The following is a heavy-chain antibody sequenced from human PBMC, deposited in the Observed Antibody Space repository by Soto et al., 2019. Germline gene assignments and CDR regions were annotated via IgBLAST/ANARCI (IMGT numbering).Heavy chain of an antibody. CDR1: GYTFTSYG. CDR3: ARDSTKYSYGYWYFDL. D-gene: IGHD5-18*01. Sequence: QVQLVQSGAEVKKPGASVKVSCKASGYTFTSYGISWVRQAPGQGLEWMGWISAYNGNTNYAQKLQGRVTMTTDTSTSTADMELRSLRSDDTAVYYCARDSTKYSYGYWYFDLWGRGTLVTVSS. J-gene: IGHJ2*01. V-gene: IGHV1-18*01. CDR2: ISAYNGNT.